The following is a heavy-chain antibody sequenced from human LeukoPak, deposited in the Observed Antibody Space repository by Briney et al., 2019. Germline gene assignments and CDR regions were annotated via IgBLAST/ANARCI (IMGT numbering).Heavy chain of an antibody. CDR2: IIPIFGIA. J-gene: IGHJ6*02. V-gene: IGHV1-69*04. CDR3: ARETPRYCSSTSCAQGGGYYYYGMDV. CDR1: GGTFSSYA. Sequence: ASVKVSCKASGGTFSSYAISWVRQAPGQGLEWMGRIIPIFGIANYAQKFRGRVTITADKSTSTAYMELSSLRSEDTAVYYCARETPRYCSSTSCAQGGGYYYYGMDVWGQGTTVTVSS. D-gene: IGHD2-2*01.